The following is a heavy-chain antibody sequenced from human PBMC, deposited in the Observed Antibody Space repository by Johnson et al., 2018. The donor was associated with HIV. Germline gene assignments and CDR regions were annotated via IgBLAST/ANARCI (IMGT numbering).Heavy chain of an antibody. CDR1: GFTVSSNY. CDR2: IYSGGST. CDR3: ARDLVVGDHSTPLTHAFDI. D-gene: IGHD1-26*01. Sequence: MLLVESGGGLVQPGGSLRLSCAASGFTVSSNYMSWVRQAPGKGLEWFSVIYSGGSTYYADSVKGRFTISRDNSKNTLYLQMNSLRAEDTAVYYCARDLVVGDHSTPLTHAFDIWGQGTMVTVSS. V-gene: IGHV3-66*01. J-gene: IGHJ3*02.